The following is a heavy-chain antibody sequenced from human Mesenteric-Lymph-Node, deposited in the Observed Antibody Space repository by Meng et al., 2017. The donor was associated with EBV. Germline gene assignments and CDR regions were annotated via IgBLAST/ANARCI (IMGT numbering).Heavy chain of an antibody. J-gene: IGHJ4*01. Sequence: QVQLVQSGAEAKKPXGSVKISCTASGYTFIGYQMHWVRQAPIQGLEWMGIINPNGGSTNYAQKFQGRVTLTTDTSTNTVYMELRSLRSEDTAIYFCAKDEDSEGQLEYGGHGSLVTVSS. D-gene: IGHD6-13*01. CDR2: INPNGGST. CDR1: GYTFIGYQ. CDR3: AKDEDSEGQLEY. V-gene: IGHV1-46*01.